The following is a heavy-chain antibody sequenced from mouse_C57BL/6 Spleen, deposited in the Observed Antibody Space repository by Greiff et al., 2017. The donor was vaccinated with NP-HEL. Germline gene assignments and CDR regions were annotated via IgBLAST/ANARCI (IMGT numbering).Heavy chain of an antibody. V-gene: IGHV1-5*01. CDR3: TRPYYGSSYYAMDY. Sequence: VQLKESGTVLARPGASVKMSCKTSGYTFTSYWMHWVKQRPGQGLEWIGAIYPGNSDTSYNQKFKGKAKLTAVTSASTAYMELSSLTNEDSAVYYCTRPYYGSSYYAMDYWGQGTSVTVSS. D-gene: IGHD1-1*01. J-gene: IGHJ4*01. CDR2: IYPGNSDT. CDR1: GYTFTSYW.